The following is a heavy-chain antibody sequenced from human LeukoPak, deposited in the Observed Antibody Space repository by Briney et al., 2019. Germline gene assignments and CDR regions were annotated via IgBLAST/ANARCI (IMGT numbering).Heavy chain of an antibody. CDR2: IYTSGST. J-gene: IGHJ5*02. CDR3: AIGGHGFDP. V-gene: IGHV4-4*09. Sequence: PSQTLSLTCPVSAGSISSYYWSWIRQPPGNGLGWIGYIYTSGSTNYNPSLKSRVTISVDTSKNQFSLKLSSVTAADTAVYYCAIGGHGFDPWGQGTLVTVSS. CDR1: AGSISSYY.